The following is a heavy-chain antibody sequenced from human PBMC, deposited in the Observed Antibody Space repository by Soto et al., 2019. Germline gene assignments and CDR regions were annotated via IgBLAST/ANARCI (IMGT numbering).Heavy chain of an antibody. CDR2: IYYSGST. Sequence: SETLSLTCTVSGGSISSYYWSWIRQPPGKGLEWIGYIYYSGSTNYNPSLKSRVTISVDTSKNQFSLKLSSVTAADTAVYYCARDPGMTGRPVDYYYYYMDVWGKGTTVTVSS. V-gene: IGHV4-59*01. D-gene: IGHD3-9*01. CDR3: ARDPGMTGRPVDYYYYYMDV. CDR1: GGSISSYY. J-gene: IGHJ6*03.